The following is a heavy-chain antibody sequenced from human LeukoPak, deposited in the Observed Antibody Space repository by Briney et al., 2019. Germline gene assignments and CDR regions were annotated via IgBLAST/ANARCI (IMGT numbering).Heavy chain of an antibody. V-gene: IGHV1-46*01. J-gene: IGHJ4*02. CDR1: GYTFTGYY. CDR3: ARVARASGSSLYYFDY. CDR2: INPSGGST. Sequence: ASVKVSCKASGYTFTGYYMHWVRQAPGQGLEWMGMINPSGGSTSYAQKFEGRVTMTRDTSTTTVYMELSSLRSEDTAVYYCARVARASGSSLYYFDYWGQGTLVTVSS. D-gene: IGHD6-19*01.